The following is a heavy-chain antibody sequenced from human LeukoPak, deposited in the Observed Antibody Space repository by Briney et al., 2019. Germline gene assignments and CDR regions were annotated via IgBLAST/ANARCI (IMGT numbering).Heavy chain of an antibody. CDR2: ISSSSSYI. CDR3: ARDPFLDY. J-gene: IGHJ4*02. Sequence: GSLRLSCAASGFTFSTYTMNWVRQAPGKGLEWVSSISSSSSYIYYAGSVKGRFTISRDNAKNSLYLQMSSLRAEDTAVYYCARDPFLDYWGQGTLVTVSS. V-gene: IGHV3-21*01. CDR1: GFTFSTYT.